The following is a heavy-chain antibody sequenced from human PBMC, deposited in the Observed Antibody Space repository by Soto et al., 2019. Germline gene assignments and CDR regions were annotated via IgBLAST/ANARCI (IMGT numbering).Heavy chain of an antibody. J-gene: IGHJ4*02. V-gene: IGHV3-11*01. CDR2: ISNRGNTI. D-gene: IGHD6-19*01. CDR3: ARGGVPYSSVWGIDY. CDR1: GFTFSDYY. Sequence: QVQLVELGGGLVKPGGSLRLSCAASGFTFSDYYMNWIRQAPGKGLEWVSYISNRGNTIYYADSVKGRFTVSRDNTKNSLYLQMDSLRAEDSAVYFCARGGVPYSSVWGIDYWGQGILVNVSS.